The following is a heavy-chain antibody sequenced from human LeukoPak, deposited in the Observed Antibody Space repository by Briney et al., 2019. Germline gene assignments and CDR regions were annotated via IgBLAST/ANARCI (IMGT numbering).Heavy chain of an antibody. CDR3: ARSGLSRFGF. CDR1: GFTFSNYA. J-gene: IGHJ4*02. D-gene: IGHD2/OR15-2a*01. Sequence: GGSLRLSCAASGFTFSNYAMSWVRQAPGKGLEWVSSIISNGGITYYADSVRGRFTISRDNSKNTLYLQMNSLRAEDTAVYYCARSGLSRFGFWGQGTLVTVSS. V-gene: IGHV3-23*01. CDR2: IISNGGIT.